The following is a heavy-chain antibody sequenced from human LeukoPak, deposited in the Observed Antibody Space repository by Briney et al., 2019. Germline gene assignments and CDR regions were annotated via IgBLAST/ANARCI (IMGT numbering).Heavy chain of an antibody. V-gene: IGHV3-7*01. CDR1: GFTFSSYW. CDR3: ARGYMVRGVIIPF. CDR2: IKQDGSEK. D-gene: IGHD3-10*01. Sequence: GGSLRLSCAASGFTFSSYWMSWVRQAPGKGLEWMANIKQDGSEKYYVDSVKGRFTISRDNAKNSLYLQMNSLRAEDTAVYYCARGYMVRGVIIPFWGQGTLVTVSS. J-gene: IGHJ4*02.